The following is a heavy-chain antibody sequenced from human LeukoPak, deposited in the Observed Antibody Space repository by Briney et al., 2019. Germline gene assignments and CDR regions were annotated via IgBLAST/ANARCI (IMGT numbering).Heavy chain of an antibody. CDR1: GFTFSSYA. J-gene: IGHJ6*03. CDR3: ARWGSPYYYYYYMDV. V-gene: IGHV3-30*04. Sequence: GGSLRLSCAASGFTFSSYAMHWVRQAPGKGLEWVAVISYDGSNKYYADSVKGRFTISRDNSKNTLYLQMNSLRAEDTAVYYCARWGSPYYYYYYMDVWGKGTTVTVSS. CDR2: ISYDGSNK. D-gene: IGHD4-23*01.